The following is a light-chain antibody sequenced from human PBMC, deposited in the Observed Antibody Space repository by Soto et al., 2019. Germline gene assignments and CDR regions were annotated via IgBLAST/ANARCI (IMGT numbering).Light chain of an antibody. J-gene: IGKJ2*01. V-gene: IGKV1-6*01. Sequence: AIQMTQSPSSLSTSVGDRVTITCRASQGISFDVAWYQQKPGKAPKLLIYAASSLQSGVPSRFSGSGSGTDCPLTSSSLQPEDFATYYCLQDYNFPYTFGQGTKLEIK. CDR2: AAS. CDR3: LQDYNFPYT. CDR1: QGISFD.